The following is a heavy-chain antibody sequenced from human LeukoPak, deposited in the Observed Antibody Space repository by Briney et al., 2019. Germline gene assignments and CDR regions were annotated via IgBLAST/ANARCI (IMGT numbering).Heavy chain of an antibody. CDR1: GYTFTSYY. D-gene: IGHD2-15*01. CDR3: ARSPKIVGGQLLLGPRHRRDPAQSYYFDY. CDR2: INPSGGST. J-gene: IGHJ4*02. V-gene: IGHV1-46*01. Sequence: ASVKVSCKASGYTFTSYYMHWVRQAPGQGLEWMGIINPSGGSTTYAQKFQGRVTMTRNTSISTAYMELSSLRSEDTAVYYCARSPKIVGGQLLLGPRHRRDPAQSYYFDYWGQGTLVTVSS.